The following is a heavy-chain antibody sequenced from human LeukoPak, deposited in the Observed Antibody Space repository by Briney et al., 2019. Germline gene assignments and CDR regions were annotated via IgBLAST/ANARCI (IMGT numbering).Heavy chain of an antibody. V-gene: IGHV3-30*18. J-gene: IGHJ3*02. CDR3: AKEGSDAFDI. CDR2: ISYDGSNK. Sequence: GGSLRLSCAASGFTFSSYGMHWVRQAPGKGLEWVAVISYDGSNKYYADSVKGRFTISRDNSKNTLYLQMNSLRAEDTAVYYCAKEGSDAFDIWGQGTMVTVSS. CDR1: GFTFSSYG.